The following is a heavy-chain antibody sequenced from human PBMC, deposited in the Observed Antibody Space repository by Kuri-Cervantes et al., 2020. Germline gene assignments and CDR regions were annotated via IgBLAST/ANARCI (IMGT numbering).Heavy chain of an antibody. Sequence: GESLKISCAASGFTFSSYGMHWVRQAPGKGLEWVAVIWYDGSNKYYADSVKGRFTISRDNSKSTLFLQMDNLRVEDTSVYYCAKEIGKTGYVFEHWGQGTVVTVSS. CDR1: GFTFSSYG. CDR3: AKEIGKTGYVFEH. V-gene: IGHV3-30*02. D-gene: IGHD3-9*01. CDR2: IWYDGSNK. J-gene: IGHJ4*02.